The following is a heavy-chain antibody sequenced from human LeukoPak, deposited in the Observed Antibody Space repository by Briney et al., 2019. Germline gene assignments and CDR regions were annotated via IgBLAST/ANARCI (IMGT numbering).Heavy chain of an antibody. V-gene: IGHV3-30-3*01. CDR3: ARGGIGGMATIYLDY. CDR2: ISYDGSNK. D-gene: IGHD5-24*01. CDR1: GFTFSSYA. Sequence: GGSLRLSCAASGFTFSSYAMHWVRQAPGKGLEWVAVISYDGSNKYYADSVKSRFTISRDNSKNTLYLQMNSLRAEDTAVYYCARGGIGGMATIYLDYWGQGTLVTVSS. J-gene: IGHJ4*02.